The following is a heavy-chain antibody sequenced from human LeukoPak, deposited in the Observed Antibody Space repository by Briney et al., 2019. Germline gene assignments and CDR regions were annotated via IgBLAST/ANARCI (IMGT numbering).Heavy chain of an antibody. D-gene: IGHD1-26*01. CDR2: ISSSSSTI. V-gene: IGHV3-48*02. Sequence: GGSLRLSCAASGFTFSSYSMNWVRQAPGKGLEWVSYISSSSSTIYYADSVKGRFTISRDNAKNSLYLQVNSLRDEDTAVYYCARDRAWELDYWGQGTLVTVSS. CDR1: GFTFSSYS. CDR3: ARDRAWELDY. J-gene: IGHJ4*02.